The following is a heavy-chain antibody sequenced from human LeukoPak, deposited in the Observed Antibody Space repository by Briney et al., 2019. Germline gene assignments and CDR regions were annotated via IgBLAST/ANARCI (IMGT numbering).Heavy chain of an antibody. D-gene: IGHD6-13*01. CDR2: IYSGGST. CDR3: ARDIAVTGLTFDY. CDR1: GFTFSSLS. J-gene: IGHJ4*02. V-gene: IGHV3-53*01. Sequence: GGSLRLSCTASGFTFSSLSMNWVRQAPGKGLEWVSLIYSGGSTYYADSVKGRFTISRDNSKNTLYLQMNSLRAEDTAVYYCARDIAVTGLTFDYWGQGTLVTVSS.